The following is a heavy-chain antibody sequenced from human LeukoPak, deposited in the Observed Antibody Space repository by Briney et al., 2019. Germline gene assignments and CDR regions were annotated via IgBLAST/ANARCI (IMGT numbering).Heavy chain of an antibody. Sequence: PGGSLRLSCAASGFTFSSYAMHWVRQAPGKGLEWVAVISYDGSNKYYADSVKGRFTISRDNSKNTLYLQMNSLRAEDTAVYYCAKEAGYYDSSGYYGSVDYWGQGTLVTVSS. CDR3: AKEAGYYDSSGYYGSVDY. V-gene: IGHV3-30-3*01. D-gene: IGHD3-22*01. J-gene: IGHJ4*02. CDR1: GFTFSSYA. CDR2: ISYDGSNK.